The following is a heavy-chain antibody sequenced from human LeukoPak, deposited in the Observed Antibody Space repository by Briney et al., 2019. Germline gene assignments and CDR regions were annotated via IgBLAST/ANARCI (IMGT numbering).Heavy chain of an antibody. V-gene: IGHV4-61*02. CDR2: IYTSGST. Sequence: PSETLSLTCTVSGGSISSSSYYWSWIRQPAGKGLEWIGRIYTSGSTNYNPSLKSRVTMSVDTSKNQFSLNLSSVTAADTAVYYCARETTGLARYFDYWGQGTLVTVSS. CDR1: GGSISSSSYY. J-gene: IGHJ4*02. CDR3: ARETTGLARYFDY. D-gene: IGHD4-11*01.